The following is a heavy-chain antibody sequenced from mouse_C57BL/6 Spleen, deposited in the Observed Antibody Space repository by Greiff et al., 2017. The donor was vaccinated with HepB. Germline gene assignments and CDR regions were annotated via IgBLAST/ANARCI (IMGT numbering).Heavy chain of an antibody. J-gene: IGHJ2*01. CDR1: GFTFSSYA. Sequence: EVQLVESGGGLVKPGGSLKLSCAASGFTFSSYAMSWVRQTPEKRLEWVATISDGGSYTYYPDNVKGRFTISRDNAKNNLYLQMSHLKSEDTAMYDCARGGYGRTYYFDYWGQGTTLTVSS. V-gene: IGHV5-4*01. CDR2: ISDGGSYT. D-gene: IGHD1-1*01. CDR3: ARGGYGRTYYFDY.